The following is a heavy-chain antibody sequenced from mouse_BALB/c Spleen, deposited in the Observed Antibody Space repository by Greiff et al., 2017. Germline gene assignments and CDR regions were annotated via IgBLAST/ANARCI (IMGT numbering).Heavy chain of an antibody. CDR1: GYTFTSYW. CDR2: INPSTGYT. CDR3: AKGEYGNSYWYFDV. D-gene: IGHD2-10*02. V-gene: IGHV1-7*01. J-gene: IGHJ1*01. Sequence: VQLQQSGAELAKPGASVKMSCKASGYTFTSYWMHWVKQRPGQGLEWIGYINPSTGYTEYNQKFKDKATLTADKSSSTAYMQLSSLTSEDSAVYYCAKGEYGNSYWYFDVWGAGTTVTVSS.